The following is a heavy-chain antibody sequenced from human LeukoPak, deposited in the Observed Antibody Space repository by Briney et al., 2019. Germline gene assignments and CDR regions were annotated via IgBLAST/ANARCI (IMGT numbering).Heavy chain of an antibody. V-gene: IGHV4-34*01. CDR1: GGSFSGYY. Sequence: PSETLSLTCAAYGGSFSGYYWSWIRQPPGKGLGWIGEINHSGSTNYNPSLKSRVTISVDTSKNQFSLKLSSVTAADTAVYYCARAPEGTMVRGVTNWFDPWGQGTLVTVSS. D-gene: IGHD3-10*01. J-gene: IGHJ5*02. CDR3: ARAPEGTMVRGVTNWFDP. CDR2: INHSGST.